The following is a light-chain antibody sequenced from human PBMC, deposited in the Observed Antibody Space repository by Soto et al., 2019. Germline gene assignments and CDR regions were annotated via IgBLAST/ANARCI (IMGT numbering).Light chain of an antibody. CDR1: QSVSSY. CDR3: QQRSVWPLT. V-gene: IGKV3-11*01. Sequence: EVVLTQFPATLSLSPGDGATLSCRASQSVSSYLAWYQQKRGQAPRLLIYDSSNRATGIPARFSGSGSGTDFSLINSSLEPEDFAVYYCQQRSVWPLTFGGGTKVDIK. CDR2: DSS. J-gene: IGKJ4*01.